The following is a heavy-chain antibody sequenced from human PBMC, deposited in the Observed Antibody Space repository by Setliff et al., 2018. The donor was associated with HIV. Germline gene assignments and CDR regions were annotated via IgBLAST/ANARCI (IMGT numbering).Heavy chain of an antibody. Sequence: SETLSLTCAVYGGSFSDYYWTWIRQSPGKGLEWIGEINHRGSTNYNPSLKGRVTVSVDTSKNQFSLKLSSVTAADTAVYYCARGHDGLIVGATEFQHWGQGTLVTVSS. V-gene: IGHV4-34*01. CDR2: INHRGST. J-gene: IGHJ1*01. CDR3: ARGHDGLIVGATEFQH. CDR1: GGSFSDYY. D-gene: IGHD1-26*01.